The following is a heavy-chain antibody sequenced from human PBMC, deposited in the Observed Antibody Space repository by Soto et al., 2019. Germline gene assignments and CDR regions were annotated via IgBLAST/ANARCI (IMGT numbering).Heavy chain of an antibody. CDR3: ARDPYSAVLTGYYPPPWFDP. Sequence: QIQLVQSGAEVKKPGASVKLSCKASGYVFTTFGISWVRQAPGQGLEWMGWISPYNGNTNYAQKFLGRVTITTDTSTRTAHMELRSLRSDDTAVYYCARDPYSAVLTGYYPPPWFDPWGQGTLVTVSS. CDR1: GYVFTTFG. J-gene: IGHJ5*02. D-gene: IGHD3-9*01. V-gene: IGHV1-18*01. CDR2: ISPYNGNT.